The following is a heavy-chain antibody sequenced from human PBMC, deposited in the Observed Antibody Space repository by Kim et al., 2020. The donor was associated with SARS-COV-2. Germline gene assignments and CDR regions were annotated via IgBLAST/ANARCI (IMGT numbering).Heavy chain of an antibody. CDR2: IYLSGSP. Sequence: SETLSLTCAVSGGSIRSSQWWSWVRQSPGQGLEWIGQIYLSGSPAYNPSLESRVTISVDESKNELSLKLNSVTVADTAVYYCVRNGLWCLDVWGQGTTVTVSS. CDR3: VRNGLWCLDV. D-gene: IGHD2-21*01. CDR1: GGSIRSSQW. V-gene: IGHV4-4*02. J-gene: IGHJ6*02.